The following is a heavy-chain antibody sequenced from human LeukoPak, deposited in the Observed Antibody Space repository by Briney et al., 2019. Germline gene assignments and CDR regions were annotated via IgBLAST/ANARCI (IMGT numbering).Heavy chain of an antibody. CDR1: GYTFTSYG. V-gene: IGHV1-18*01. Sequence: ASLKVSCKASGYTFTSYGISWVRQAPGQGLEWMGWISAYNSNTNYAQKLQGRVTMTTDTSTSTAYMELRSLRSDDTAVYYCARVFPILEWLLYRLDYYYYYMDVWGKGTTVTVSS. D-gene: IGHD3-3*01. J-gene: IGHJ6*03. CDR3: ARVFPILEWLLYRLDYYYYYMDV. CDR2: ISAYNSNT.